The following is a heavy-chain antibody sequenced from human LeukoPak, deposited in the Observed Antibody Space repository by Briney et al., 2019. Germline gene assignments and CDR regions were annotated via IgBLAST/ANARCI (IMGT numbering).Heavy chain of an antibody. J-gene: IGHJ4*02. CDR1: GYTLSNYA. D-gene: IGHD2-15*01. CDR2: MSPNSGNT. V-gene: IGHV1-8*01. Sequence: ASVKVSCEASGYTLSNYAINWVRQATGQGLEWMGWMSPNSGNTGYAQEFQGRVTMTWDPSIGTAYMELRSLRSEDTALYYCARGTVVDYWGQGTLVTVSS. CDR3: ARGTVVDY.